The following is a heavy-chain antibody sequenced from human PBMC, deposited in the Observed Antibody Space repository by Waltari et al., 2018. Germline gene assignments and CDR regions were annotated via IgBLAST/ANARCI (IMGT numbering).Heavy chain of an antibody. V-gene: IGHV4-39*01. J-gene: IGHJ1*01. D-gene: IGHD4-17*01. CDR1: GGSISTNYN. CDR3: GRIAFGDDGGYFQH. Sequence: QLQLQESGPGLVKPSETLSLTCTVSGGSISTNYNWGWIRQPPGKGLEWMGNMQYRGSTFYNPSLKSRVTISLDTSKNEVSRRLSSVGAADTAVYFCGRIAFGDDGGYFQHWGQGTLVTVSS. CDR2: MQYRGST.